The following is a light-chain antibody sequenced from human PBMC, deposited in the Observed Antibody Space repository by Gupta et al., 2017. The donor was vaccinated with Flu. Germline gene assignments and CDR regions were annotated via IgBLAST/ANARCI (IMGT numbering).Light chain of an antibody. CDR3: QVRDSTSDHYV. J-gene: IGLJ3*02. Sequence: SYVLTQPPSVSVAPGQKARLTCGGNHIGSKSVHWYQQRPGQAPVLVVYDDTDRPSGIPERFSGSNSGYTATLTITRVEAGDEADYYCQVRDSTSDHYVFGGGTKLTFL. V-gene: IGLV3-21*02. CDR2: DDT. CDR1: HIGSKS.